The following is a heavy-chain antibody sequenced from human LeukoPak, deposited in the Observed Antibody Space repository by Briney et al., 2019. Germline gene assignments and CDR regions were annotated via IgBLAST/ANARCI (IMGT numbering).Heavy chain of an antibody. J-gene: IGHJ5*02. V-gene: IGHV3-9*01. CDR2: ISGNTGSI. CDR3: AKDLRGFLPTSAP. CDR1: GFTFDDYA. D-gene: IGHD3-3*01. Sequence: GRSLRLSCAASGFTFDDYAMHWVRQAPGKGLEWVSGISGNTGSICYADSVKGRFTISRDNATSSLYLQMNSLRAEDTALYYCAKDLRGFLPTSAPWGQGTLVTVSS.